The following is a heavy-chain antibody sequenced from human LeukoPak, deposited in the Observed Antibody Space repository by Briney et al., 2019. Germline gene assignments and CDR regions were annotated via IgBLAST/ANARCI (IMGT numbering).Heavy chain of an antibody. V-gene: IGHV4-39*07. CDR3: ARALRAVNAFDI. J-gene: IGHJ3*02. CDR1: GASFSSSSYF. CDR2: IYYNGST. D-gene: IGHD3-10*01. Sequence: SETLSLTCTVSGASFSSSSYFWGWIRQAPGKGLEWIGNIYYNGSTYYRPSLKSRVTRSVDTSKNQFSLKLSSVTAADTAACYCARALRAVNAFDIWGVGTMVTVSS.